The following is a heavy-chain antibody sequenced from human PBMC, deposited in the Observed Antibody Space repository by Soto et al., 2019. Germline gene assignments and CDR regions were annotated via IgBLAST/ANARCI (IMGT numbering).Heavy chain of an antibody. CDR3: ARTSGYAFDY. CDR1: GFTFSSYA. J-gene: IGHJ4*02. D-gene: IGHD5-12*01. Sequence: RLSCAASGFTFSSYAMHWVRQAPGTGLEYVSVINSNGGSTYYANSVKGRFTISRDNSKNTLYLQMGSLRAEDMAVYYCARTSGYAFDYWGQGTLVTVPQ. CDR2: INSNGGST. V-gene: IGHV3-64*01.